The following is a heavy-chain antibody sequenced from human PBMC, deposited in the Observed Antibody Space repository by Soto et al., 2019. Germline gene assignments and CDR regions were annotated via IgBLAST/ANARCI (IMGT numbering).Heavy chain of an antibody. Sequence: SETLSLTCTVSGGSISSYYWSWIRQPPGKGLEWIGYIYYSGSTNYNPSLKSRGTISVDTSKNQFSLKLSSVTAADTAVYYCASDGGPVDAFDNWGQGTMVTVSS. V-gene: IGHV4-59*01. CDR2: IYYSGST. J-gene: IGHJ3*02. CDR3: ASDGGPVDAFDN. CDR1: GGSISSYY.